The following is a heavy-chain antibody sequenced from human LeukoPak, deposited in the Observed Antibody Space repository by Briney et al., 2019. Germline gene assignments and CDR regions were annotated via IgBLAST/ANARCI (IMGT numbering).Heavy chain of an antibody. Sequence: SETLSLTCSVSGDSISSFYWTWIRQSPGKGPEWIGNIHYSGNSNYNPSLKSRVTMSIDTSRKQFFLKLTSVTAADTAVYYCVLAPNSNWFDFWGQGTQVTVSS. CDR2: IHYSGNS. CDR3: VLAPNSNWFDF. D-gene: IGHD2-8*01. J-gene: IGHJ5*01. CDR1: GDSISSFY. V-gene: IGHV4-59*08.